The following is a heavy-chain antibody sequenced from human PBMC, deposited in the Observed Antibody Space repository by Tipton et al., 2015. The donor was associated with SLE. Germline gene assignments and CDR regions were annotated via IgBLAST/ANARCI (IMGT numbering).Heavy chain of an antibody. Sequence: TLSLTCTVSGGAISSDSHYWTWIRQPAGKGLEWIGRFYTPGNNHSNPSLKSRVTMSVDTSKNQFSLQLSSVTVADTAVYYCARERLLWPRGNFDIWGQGTMVTVS. CDR3: ARERLLWPRGNFDI. J-gene: IGHJ3*02. D-gene: IGHD3-10*01. CDR1: GGAISSDSHY. V-gene: IGHV4-61*02. CDR2: FYTPGNN.